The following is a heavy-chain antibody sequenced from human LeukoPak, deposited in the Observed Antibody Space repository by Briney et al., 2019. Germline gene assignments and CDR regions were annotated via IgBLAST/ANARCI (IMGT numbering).Heavy chain of an antibody. CDR3: AKAVALGRGDFSAFDY. CDR2: VKKDASEK. V-gene: IGHV3-7*03. CDR1: GFTFSNNW. J-gene: IGHJ4*02. D-gene: IGHD3-10*01. Sequence: PGGSLRLSCAASGFTFSNNWMTWVRQAPGKGLEWVASVKKDASEKYYVDSVKGRFTISRDNAKNSLYLQMNSLRAEDTAVYYCAKAVALGRGDFSAFDYWGQGTLVTVSS.